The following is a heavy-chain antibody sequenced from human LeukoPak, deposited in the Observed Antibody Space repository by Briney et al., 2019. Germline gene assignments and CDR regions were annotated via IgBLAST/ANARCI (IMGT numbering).Heavy chain of an antibody. V-gene: IGHV3-23*01. Sequence: GGSLRLSCAASGFTFSSYAMNWVRQAPGKGLEWVSAISGSGGSTYYADSVKGRFTISRDNSKNTLYLQMNSLRAEDTAVYYCARGFGVAYYYYSMDVWGKGTTVTISS. CDR1: GFTFSSYA. D-gene: IGHD3-3*01. CDR3: ARGFGVAYYYYSMDV. J-gene: IGHJ6*03. CDR2: ISGSGGST.